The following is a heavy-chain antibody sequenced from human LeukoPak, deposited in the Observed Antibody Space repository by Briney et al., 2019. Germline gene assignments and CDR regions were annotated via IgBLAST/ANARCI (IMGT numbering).Heavy chain of an antibody. CDR1: SGSMSSYY. D-gene: IGHD6-19*01. V-gene: IGHV4-4*07. CDR2: IYTSGST. Sequence: SETLSLTCTVSSGSMSSYYWSWIRQPAGKGLEWIGRIYTSGSTNYNPSLKSRVTMSVDTSKNQFSLKLSSVTAADTAVYYCARGSSSGPDYYYGMDVWGQGATVTVSS. J-gene: IGHJ6*02. CDR3: ARGSSSGPDYYYGMDV.